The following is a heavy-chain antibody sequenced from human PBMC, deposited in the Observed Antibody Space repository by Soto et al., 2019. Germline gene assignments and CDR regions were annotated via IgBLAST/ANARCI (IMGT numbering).Heavy chain of an antibody. CDR3: ASLHRASTYYDFWSGLIGWFDP. CDR2: IYYSGST. V-gene: IGHV4-39*01. Sequence: SETLSLTCTVSGGSIISSSYYWVWIRQPPGKGLEWIGSIYYSGSTYYNPSLKSRVTISVDTSKNQFSLKLSSVTAADTAVYYCASLHRASTYYDFWSGLIGWFDPWGQGTLVTVSS. J-gene: IGHJ5*02. D-gene: IGHD3-3*01. CDR1: GGSIISSSYY.